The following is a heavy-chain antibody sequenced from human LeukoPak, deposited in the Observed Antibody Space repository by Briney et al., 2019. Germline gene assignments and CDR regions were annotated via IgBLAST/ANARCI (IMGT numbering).Heavy chain of an antibody. CDR3: ARDHGSSWYGADY. J-gene: IGHJ4*02. Sequence: SETLCLTCTVSGGSISSYYWSWIRQPPGKGLEWIGYIYYSGSTNYNPSLKSRVTISVDTSKNQFSLKLSSVTAADTAVYYCARDHGSSWYGADYWGQGTLVTVSS. V-gene: IGHV4-59*01. CDR1: GGSISSYY. D-gene: IGHD6-13*01. CDR2: IYYSGST.